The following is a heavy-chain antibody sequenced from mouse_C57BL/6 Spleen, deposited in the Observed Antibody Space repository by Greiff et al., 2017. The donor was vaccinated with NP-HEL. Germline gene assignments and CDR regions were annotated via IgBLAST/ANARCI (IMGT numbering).Heavy chain of an antibody. V-gene: IGHV1-69*01. CDR2: VDPSDSYT. J-gene: IGHJ1*03. CDR3: ALYGNSYWYFDV. CDR1: GYTFTSYW. D-gene: IGHD2-1*01. Sequence: VQLQQPGAELVMPGASVKLSCKASGYTFTSYWMHWVKQRPGQGLEWIGEVDPSDSYTNYNQKFKGKSTLTVDKSSSTAYMQLSSLTSEDSAVYYCALYGNSYWYFDVWGTGTTVTVSS.